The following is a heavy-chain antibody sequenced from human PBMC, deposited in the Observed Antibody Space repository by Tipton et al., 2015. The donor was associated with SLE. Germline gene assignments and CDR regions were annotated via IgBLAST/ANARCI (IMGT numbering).Heavy chain of an antibody. J-gene: IGHJ5*02. V-gene: IGHV1-69*15. CDR3: ARDTEKAASEPGSLNWFDP. CDR1: GGTFSSYA. D-gene: IGHD2-15*01. Sequence: QSGAEVKKPGSSVKVSCKASGGTFSSYAISWVRQAPGQGLEWMGRIIPIFGTANYAQKFQGRVTITADESTSTAYMELSSLRSEDTAVYYCARDTEKAASEPGSLNWFDPWGQGTLVTVSS. CDR2: IIPIFGTA.